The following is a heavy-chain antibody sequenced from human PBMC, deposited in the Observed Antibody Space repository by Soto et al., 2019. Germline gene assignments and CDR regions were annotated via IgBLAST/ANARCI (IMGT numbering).Heavy chain of an antibody. CDR3: ASSTGVVVPASYYYYGMDV. V-gene: IGHV5-51*01. D-gene: IGHD2-2*01. J-gene: IGHJ6*02. Sequence: GESLKISGKGSRYSFTSYWIGWVRQMPGKGLEWMGIIYPGDSDTRYSPSFQGQVTISADKSISTAYLQWSSLKASDTAMYYCASSTGVVVPASYYYYGMDVWGQGTTVTVSS. CDR1: RYSFTSYW. CDR2: IYPGDSDT.